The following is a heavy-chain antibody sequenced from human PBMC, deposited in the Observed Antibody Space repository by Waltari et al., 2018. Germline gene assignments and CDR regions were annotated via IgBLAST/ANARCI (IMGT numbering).Heavy chain of an antibody. CDR3: ASTPLFYYDTSGYYF. Sequence: QVHLQQWGAGPLKPSETLSLTCAVYGGSFRGFYWSWIRQPPGKGLEWIGQIDHNEDTTSNPSLKDRVTVSRDTSKGKFSLTLTSVTAADTAVYYCASTPLFYYDTSGYYFWGQGAPVTVSS. J-gene: IGHJ4*02. V-gene: IGHV4-34*01. CDR1: GGSFRGFY. CDR2: IDHNEDT. D-gene: IGHD3-22*01.